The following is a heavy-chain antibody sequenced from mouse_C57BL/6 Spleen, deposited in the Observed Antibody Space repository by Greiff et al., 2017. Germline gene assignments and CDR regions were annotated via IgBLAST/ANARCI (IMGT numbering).Heavy chain of an antibody. CDR2: IYPGDGDT. CDR1: GYAFSSSW. D-gene: IGHD2-5*01. CDR3: ERGGNYYSNYRYYDV. Sequence: QVQLQQSGPELVKPGASVKISCKASGYAFSSSWMNWVKQRPGKGLEWIGRIYPGDGDTNYNGKFKGKATLTADKSSSTAYMQLSSLTSEDSAFYFGERGGNYYSNYRYYDVWGTGTTVTVSS. V-gene: IGHV1-82*01. J-gene: IGHJ1*03.